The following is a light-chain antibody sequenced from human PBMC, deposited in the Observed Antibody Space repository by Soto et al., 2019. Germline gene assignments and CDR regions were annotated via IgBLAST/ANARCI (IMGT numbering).Light chain of an antibody. Sequence: QSALTQPASVSGSPGQSITISCTGTSSDVGRYNLVSWYQQHPDKAPKRMIYEVSKRPSGVSNRFSGSKSGNTASLTISGLQAEDEANYYCCSYAGSSIFGVFGGGTKLTVL. V-gene: IGLV2-23*02. CDR2: EVS. J-gene: IGLJ3*02. CDR1: SSDVGRYNL. CDR3: CSYAGSSIFGV.